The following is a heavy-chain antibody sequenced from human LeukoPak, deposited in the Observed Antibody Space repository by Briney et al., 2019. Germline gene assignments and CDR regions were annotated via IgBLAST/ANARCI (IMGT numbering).Heavy chain of an antibody. Sequence: SGGSLRLSCAASGFTFSSYAMHWVRQAPGKGLEWVAVISYEGSNQYYADSVKGRFTISRDNSKNTLYLQMNSLRAEDTAVYYCAKGLSAIVLMVYARSPPYYMDVWGKGTTVTVSS. D-gene: IGHD2-8*01. CDR2: ISYEGSNQ. CDR3: AKGLSAIVLMVYARSPPYYMDV. CDR1: GFTFSSYA. J-gene: IGHJ6*03. V-gene: IGHV3-30-3*01.